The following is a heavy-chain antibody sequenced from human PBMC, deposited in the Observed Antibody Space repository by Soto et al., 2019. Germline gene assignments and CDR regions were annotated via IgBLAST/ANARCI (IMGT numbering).Heavy chain of an antibody. Sequence: EVQLVESGGGLVQPGGSLRLSCAASGFTVSSNYMSWVRQAPGKGLEWVSVSYSGGSTYYADSVKGRFTISRDNSKNTLYLQMNSLRAEDTAVYYCARDSAGDYYDSSGQTPSDAFDIWGQGTMVTVSS. V-gene: IGHV3-66*01. J-gene: IGHJ3*02. CDR2: SYSGGST. CDR3: ARDSAGDYYDSSGQTPSDAFDI. D-gene: IGHD3-22*01. CDR1: GFTVSSNY.